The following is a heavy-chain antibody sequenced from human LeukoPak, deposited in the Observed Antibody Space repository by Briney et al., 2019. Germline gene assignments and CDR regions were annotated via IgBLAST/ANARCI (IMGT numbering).Heavy chain of an antibody. CDR3: AFSAASRQTYYGMDV. CDR1: GFTFSTYW. CDR2: INTDGSST. D-gene: IGHD2-2*01. J-gene: IGHJ6*04. V-gene: IGHV3-74*01. Sequence: GGSLRLSCAASGFTFSTYWMHWVRQAPGEGLVWVSRINTDGSSTAYADSVKGRFTVSRDNAKNTLYLQMNGLRAEDTAVYYCAFSAASRQTYYGMDVWGKGTTVTVSS.